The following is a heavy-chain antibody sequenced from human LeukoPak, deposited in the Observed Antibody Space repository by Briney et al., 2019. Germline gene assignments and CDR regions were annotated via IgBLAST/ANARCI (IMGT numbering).Heavy chain of an antibody. V-gene: IGHV1-46*01. CDR3: TTAADQYFDY. CDR1: GYSFSTHW. CDR2: INPDGTAT. D-gene: IGHD2-2*01. J-gene: IGHJ4*02. Sequence: ASVKVSCKASGYSFSTHWMHWVRQAPGQGFEWMAIINPDGTATSHSQKFQGRLSMTRDPSTSTVYLELNRLTSEDTAIYYCTTAADQYFDYWGQGSLVAVSP.